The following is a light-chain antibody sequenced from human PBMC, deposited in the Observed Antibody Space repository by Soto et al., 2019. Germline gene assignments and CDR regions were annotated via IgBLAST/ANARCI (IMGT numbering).Light chain of an antibody. V-gene: IGKV1-33*01. CDR3: QQYYNVPIT. J-gene: IGKJ5*01. CDR2: AAS. CDR1: QSISSY. Sequence: DIQMTQSPSSLSASVGDRVTITCRASQSISSYLNWYQQKPGKAPKLLIYAASSLDTGVPSRFSGSGSGTDFTFTISSLQSEDIATYYCQQYYNVPITFGQGTRLEIK.